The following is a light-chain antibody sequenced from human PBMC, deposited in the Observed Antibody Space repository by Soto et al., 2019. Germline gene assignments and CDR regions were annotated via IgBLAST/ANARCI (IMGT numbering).Light chain of an antibody. V-gene: IGKV3-11*01. Sequence: EIMFTKSPSTLSLSPGERATLSCRASQSVSSYLAWYQQKPGQAPRLLIYDASNRATGIPARFSGSGSGTDFTLTISCLYPEDFAIYYCQQVSTLLPIRFGGVTKVAI. CDR1: QSVSSY. CDR2: DAS. CDR3: QQVSTLLPIR. J-gene: IGKJ4*01.